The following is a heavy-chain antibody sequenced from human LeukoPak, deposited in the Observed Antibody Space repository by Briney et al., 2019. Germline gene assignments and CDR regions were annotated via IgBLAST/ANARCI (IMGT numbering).Heavy chain of an antibody. CDR3: ARVTGETKDDAFDI. J-gene: IGHJ3*02. Sequence: GGSLRLSCAASGFTFSSYSMNWVRQAPGKGLEWVSSISSSSSYIYYADSVKGRFTISRDNAKNSLYLQMNSLRAEDTAVYYCARVTGETKDDAFDIWGQGTMVTVSS. V-gene: IGHV3-21*01. D-gene: IGHD4-17*01. CDR2: ISSSSSYI. CDR1: GFTFSSYS.